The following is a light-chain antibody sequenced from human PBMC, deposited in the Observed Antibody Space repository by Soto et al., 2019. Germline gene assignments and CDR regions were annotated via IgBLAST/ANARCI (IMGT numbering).Light chain of an antibody. J-gene: IGLJ2*01. CDR3: SSYAGSNKLV. CDR1: SSDVGGYNY. V-gene: IGLV2-8*01. CDR2: DVN. Sequence: QSALTQPASASGSPGQSVTISCAGTSSDVGGYNYVSWYQQHPGKAPKLMIFDVNKRPSGVPDRFSGSKSGNTASLTVSGLQAEDEADYYCSSYAGSNKLVFGGGTQVTVL.